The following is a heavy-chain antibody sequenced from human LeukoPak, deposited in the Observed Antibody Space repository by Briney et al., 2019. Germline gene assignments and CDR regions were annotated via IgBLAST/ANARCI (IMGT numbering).Heavy chain of an antibody. V-gene: IGHV4-59*01. CDR1: GGSISSYY. D-gene: IGHD6-25*01. CDR2: IYYSGST. J-gene: IGHJ5*02. Sequence: PSETLSLTCTVSGGSISSYYWSWIRQPPRKGLEWIGYIYYSGSTNYNPSLTSRVTISVDTSKNQFSLKLSSVTAADTAVYYCARQWGRGVAAAGPNSGFDPWGQGTLVTVSS. CDR3: ARQWGRGVAAAGPNSGFDP.